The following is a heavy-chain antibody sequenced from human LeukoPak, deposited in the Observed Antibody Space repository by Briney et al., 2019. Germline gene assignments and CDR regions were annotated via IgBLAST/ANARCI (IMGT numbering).Heavy chain of an antibody. CDR2: TNHSGST. CDR1: GGSFSGYY. J-gene: IGHJ4*02. V-gene: IGHV4-34*01. D-gene: IGHD3-22*01. Sequence: SETLSLTCAAYGGSFSGYYWSWIRQPPGKGLEWIGETNHSGSTNYNPSLKSRVTISVDTSKNQFSLKLSSVTAADTAVYYCARSQRYYYDSSGYPFDYWGQGTLVTVSS. CDR3: ARSQRYYYDSSGYPFDY.